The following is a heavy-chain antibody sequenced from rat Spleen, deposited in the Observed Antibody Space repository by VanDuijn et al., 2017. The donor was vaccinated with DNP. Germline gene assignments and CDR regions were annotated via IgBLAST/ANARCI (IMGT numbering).Heavy chain of an antibody. Sequence: EVQLVESGGGLVQPGRSMKLSCEASGFTFSNSDLAWVRQAPTKGLEWVASIRTSTGNTYYRDSVKGRFTISRDNAGDTLYLQMNSPRSEDTATYYCAIYFYSGDDWFGYWGQGTLVTVSS. D-gene: IGHD1-1*01. V-gene: IGHV5-25*01. CDR1: GFTFSNSD. J-gene: IGHJ3*01. CDR3: AIYFYSGDDWFGY. CDR2: IRTSTGNT.